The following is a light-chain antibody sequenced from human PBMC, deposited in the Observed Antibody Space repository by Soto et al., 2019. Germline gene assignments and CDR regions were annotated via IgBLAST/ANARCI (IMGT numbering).Light chain of an antibody. V-gene: IGKV3-20*01. CDR3: HQFASSLT. J-gene: IGKJ1*01. Sequence: EIVLTQSPGTLSLSPGERATLSCRASQSFSSSYFAWYQQKPGQAPRLLIYAASSRATGIPDRFSGSASGTDFTLTISRLEPEDFAVYFCHQFASSLTFGQGTKVEIK. CDR2: AAS. CDR1: QSFSSSY.